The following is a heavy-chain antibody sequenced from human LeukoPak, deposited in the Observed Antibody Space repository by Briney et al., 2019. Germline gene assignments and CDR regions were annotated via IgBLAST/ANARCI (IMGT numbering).Heavy chain of an antibody. V-gene: IGHV4-34*01. CDR2: INHSGST. CDR3: ARTPGYSSSFSY. D-gene: IGHD6-13*01. J-gene: IGHJ4*02. CDR1: GGSFSGYY. Sequence: SETLSLTCAVYGGSFSGYYWSWIRQPPGKGLEWIGEINHSGSTNYNPSLKSRVTISVDTSKNQFSLKLSSVTAAGTAVYYCARTPGYSSSFSYWGQGTLVTVSS.